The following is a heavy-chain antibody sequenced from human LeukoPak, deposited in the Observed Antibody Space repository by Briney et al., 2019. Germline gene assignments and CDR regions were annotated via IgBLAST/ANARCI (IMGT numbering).Heavy chain of an antibody. D-gene: IGHD2/OR15-2a*01. V-gene: IGHV4-31*03. CDR3: ARSPRGNFSWFDP. J-gene: IGHJ5*02. CDR2: IYYSGST. CDR1: GGSISSGGYY. Sequence: SETLSLTCTVSGGSISSGGYYWSWIRQHPGKGLEWIGYIYYSGSTYYNPSLKSRVTISVDTSKNQFSLKLSFVTAADTAVYYCARSPRGNFSWFDPWGQGTLVTVSS.